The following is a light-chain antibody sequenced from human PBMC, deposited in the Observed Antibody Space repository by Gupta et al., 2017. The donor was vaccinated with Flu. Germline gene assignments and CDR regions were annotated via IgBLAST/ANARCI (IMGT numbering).Light chain of an antibody. CDR1: KLGDKY. V-gene: IGLV3-1*01. Sequence: SPGQTASITCSGDKLGDKYASWYQQKPGQPPVLVIYQALKRPAGIPERFSGSNSGNTATLTISVTQARDEADYYCQAWDSSTARFGGGTKLTVL. J-gene: IGLJ2*01. CDR2: QAL. CDR3: QAWDSSTAR.